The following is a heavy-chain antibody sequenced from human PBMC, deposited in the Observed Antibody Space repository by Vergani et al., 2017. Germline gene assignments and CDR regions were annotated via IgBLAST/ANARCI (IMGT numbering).Heavy chain of an antibody. CDR3: AGDPAGLFFYDS. J-gene: IGHJ4*02. CDR1: GGRFNRHA. D-gene: IGHD3-16*01. Sequence: QVILEQSGPEVKKPGSSVTVSCKASGGRFNRHAISWVRQAPGQGLEWMGGVIPILDTPNYAQNFRGRVSITADESTSTAYMERTSLTSDDTAVYFCAGDPAGLFFYDSWGQGTLITVSS. V-gene: IGHV1-69*01. CDR2: VIPILDTP.